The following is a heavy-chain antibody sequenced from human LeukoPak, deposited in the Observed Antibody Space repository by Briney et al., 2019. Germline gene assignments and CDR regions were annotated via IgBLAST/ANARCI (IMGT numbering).Heavy chain of an antibody. V-gene: IGHV4-59*01. Sequence: SETLSLTCTVSGGSISSYYWSWIRQPPGKGLEWIGYIYYSGSTNYNPSLKSRVTISVDTSKNQFSLKLSSVTAADTAVYHCARARDDILTGYYYYGMDVWGQGTTVTVSS. CDR3: ARARDDILTGYYYYGMDV. CDR1: GGSISSYY. CDR2: IYYSGST. D-gene: IGHD3-9*01. J-gene: IGHJ6*02.